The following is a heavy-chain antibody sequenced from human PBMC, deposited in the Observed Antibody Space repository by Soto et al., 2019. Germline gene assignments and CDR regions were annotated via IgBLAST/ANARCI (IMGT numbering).Heavy chain of an antibody. D-gene: IGHD6-13*01. CDR1: GFTFSVSG. V-gene: IGHV3-73*01. J-gene: IGHJ5*01. CDR3: NKTDLSRSNWSPXFDS. Sequence: GGSLRLSCAASGFTFSVSGVHWVRQAPGKGLEWVCRIRSKSNNYATVYAPSVKGRFTISRYDSNNTAFLQMNRLKTEDTAVYYCNKTDLSRSNWSPXFDSGGQGTLVXVXS. CDR2: IRSKSNNYAT.